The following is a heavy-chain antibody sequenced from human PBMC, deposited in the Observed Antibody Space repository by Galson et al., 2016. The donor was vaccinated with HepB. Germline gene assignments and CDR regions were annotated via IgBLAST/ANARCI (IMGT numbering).Heavy chain of an antibody. V-gene: IGHV3-30*18. J-gene: IGHJ6*02. CDR1: GFTFSSYG. CDR2: ISYDGSNK. CDR3: AKDAGSGYYSSYYYYGMDV. Sequence: LRLSCAASGFTFSSYGMHWVRQAPGKGLEWVAVISYDGSNKYYADSVKGRFTISRDNSKNTLYLQMNSLRAEDTAVYYCAKDAGSGYYSSYYYYGMDVWGQGTTVTVSS. D-gene: IGHD3-22*01.